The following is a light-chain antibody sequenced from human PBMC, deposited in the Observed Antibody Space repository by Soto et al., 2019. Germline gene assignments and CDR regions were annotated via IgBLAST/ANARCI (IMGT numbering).Light chain of an antibody. V-gene: IGKV1-17*01. CDR2: DAS. J-gene: IGKJ1*01. CDR1: QGIRND. Sequence: DIQMTQSPSSLSASVGDRVTITCRAGQGIRNDVAWYQQKPGKAPKRLMYDASSLESGVPSRFSGSGSGTEFTLTISSLQPDDFATYYCQQYKSYWTFGQGTKVDIK. CDR3: QQYKSYWT.